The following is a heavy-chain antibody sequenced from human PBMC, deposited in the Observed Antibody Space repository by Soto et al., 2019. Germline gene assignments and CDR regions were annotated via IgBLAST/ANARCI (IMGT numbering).Heavy chain of an antibody. CDR1: GYVFTSYG. Sequence: QVQLVQSGAEVKNPGASVKVSCKTSGYVFTSYGIGWARQAPGQGLEWMGWINTYNGNTNYAQNLQGRGTLTTDTSTSTAYMELRSLRSNDTAIYYCVLVDVYVTPSPQDVWGQGTTVNVSS. V-gene: IGHV1-18*01. J-gene: IGHJ6*02. CDR3: VLVDVYVTPSPQDV. CDR2: INTYNGNT. D-gene: IGHD3-16*01.